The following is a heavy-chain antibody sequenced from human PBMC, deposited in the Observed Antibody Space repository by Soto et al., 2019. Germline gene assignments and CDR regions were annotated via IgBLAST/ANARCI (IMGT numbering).Heavy chain of an antibody. V-gene: IGHV4-59*01. CDR1: GGSISSYY. CDR3: AREKKTYYDFWSVKSGGMDV. CDR2: IYYSGST. Sequence: SETLSLTCTVSGGSISSYYWSWIRQPPGKGLEWIGYIYYSGSTNYNPSLKSRVTISVDTSKNQFSLKLSSVTAADTAVYYCAREKKTYYDFWSVKSGGMDVWGQGTTFTVCS. J-gene: IGHJ6*02. D-gene: IGHD3-3*01.